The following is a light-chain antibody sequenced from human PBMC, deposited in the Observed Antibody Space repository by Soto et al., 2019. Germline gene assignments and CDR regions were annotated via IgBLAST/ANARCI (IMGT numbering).Light chain of an antibody. J-gene: IGKJ5*01. CDR1: QNVDSNY. CDR3: QQRSNWPIT. CDR2: GSS. Sequence: EIVFTQSPATLSLSPGQRATLCCRASQNVDSNYLAWYQQKPGQAPRIIIFGSSGRATGIPDRFSGSGSGTDFTLTISSLEAEDFAVYYCQQRSNWPITFGQGTRLEIK. V-gene: IGKV3D-20*02.